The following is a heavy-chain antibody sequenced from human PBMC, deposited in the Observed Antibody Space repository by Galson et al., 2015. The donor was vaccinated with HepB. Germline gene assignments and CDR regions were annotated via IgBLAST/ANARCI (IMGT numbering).Heavy chain of an antibody. Sequence: SLRLSCAASGFTFEDYAMHWVRQAPGKGLEWVSGISWNSGSIVYADSVKGRFTISRDNAKNSLCLQMNSLRSEDTALYYCAKVGPYGSTYDYMDVWGKGTTVTVSS. CDR1: GFTFEDYA. D-gene: IGHD3-10*01. J-gene: IGHJ6*03. CDR3: AKVGPYGSTYDYMDV. CDR2: ISWNSGSI. V-gene: IGHV3-9*01.